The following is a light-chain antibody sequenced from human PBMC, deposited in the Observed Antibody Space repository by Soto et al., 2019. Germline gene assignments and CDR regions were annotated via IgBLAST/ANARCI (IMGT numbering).Light chain of an antibody. J-gene: IGLJ2*01. CDR3: SSFAGGGNPVL. CDR1: SSDVGGYNY. Sequence: QSVLTQPPSASGSLGQSVTISCTGTSSDVGGYNYVSWHQQHPGKAPKLMIYEVTKRPSGVPDRFSGSKSGNTASLTVSGLQAADEADYYCSSFAGGGNPVLFGGGTKLTVL. V-gene: IGLV2-8*01. CDR2: EVT.